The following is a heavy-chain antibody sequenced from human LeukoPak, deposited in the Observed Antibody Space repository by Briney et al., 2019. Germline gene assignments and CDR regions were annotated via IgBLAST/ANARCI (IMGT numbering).Heavy chain of an antibody. CDR1: GFTFSSYA. V-gene: IGHV3-30*04. CDR2: ISYDGSNK. CDR3: ASLGYCSGGSCLDAFDI. J-gene: IGHJ3*02. Sequence: PGGSLRLSCAASGFTFSSYAMHWVRQAPGKGLEWVAVISYDGSNKYYADSVKGRFTISRDNSKNTLYLQMNSLRAEDTAVYYCASLGYCSGGSCLDAFDIWGQGTMVTVSS. D-gene: IGHD2-15*01.